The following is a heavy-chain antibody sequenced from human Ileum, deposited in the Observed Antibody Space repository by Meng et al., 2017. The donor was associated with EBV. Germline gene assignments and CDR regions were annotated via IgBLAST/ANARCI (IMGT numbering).Heavy chain of an antibody. V-gene: IGHV4-4*02. CDR2: TSHSGST. Sequence: QVQLQESGPGLWKPSETLSLTCAVSGGSISRSDWWSWVRQPPGKGLEWIGETSHSGSTNYSPSLKSRVTISLDKSKNQLSLKLNSVTAADTAVYYCASSDYYRSDYWGQGTLVTVSS. CDR3: ASSDYYRSDY. J-gene: IGHJ4*02. D-gene: IGHD3-22*01. CDR1: GGSISRSDW.